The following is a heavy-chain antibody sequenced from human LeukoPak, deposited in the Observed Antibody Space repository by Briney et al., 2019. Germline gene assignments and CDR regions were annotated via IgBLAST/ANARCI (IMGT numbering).Heavy chain of an antibody. CDR3: ARGVDYYGV. CDR2: INHSGGT. CDR1: GGSFSGYY. V-gene: IGHV4-34*01. Sequence: SETLSLTCAVYGGSFSGYYWSWIRQPPGKGLEWIGEINHSGGTNYNPSLKSRVTMSVDTSKKQFSLKLSSVTAADTAVYYCARGVDYYGVWGQGTLVTVSS. J-gene: IGHJ4*02. D-gene: IGHD3-10*01.